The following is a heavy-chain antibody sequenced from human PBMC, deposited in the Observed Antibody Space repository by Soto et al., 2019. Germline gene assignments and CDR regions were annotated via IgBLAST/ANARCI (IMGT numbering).Heavy chain of an antibody. D-gene: IGHD6-19*01. CDR1: GDSVSSNSAA. CDR2: TYYRSKWYN. V-gene: IGHV6-1*01. Sequence: PSQTLSLTCAISGDSVSSNSAAWNWIRQCPSGGLEWLGRTYYRSKWYNDYAVSVKSRITINPDTSKNQFSLQLNSVTPEDTAVYYCARDVGRGRWLVPSPFDYWGQGTLVTVSS. CDR3: ARDVGRGRWLVPSPFDY. J-gene: IGHJ4*02.